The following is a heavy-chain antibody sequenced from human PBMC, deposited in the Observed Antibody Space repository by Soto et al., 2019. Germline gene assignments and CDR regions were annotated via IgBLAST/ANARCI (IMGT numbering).Heavy chain of an antibody. CDR1: GGTFSSYA. J-gene: IGHJ6*02. CDR3: ARRWVGPAASPPRYYYYGMDV. Sequence: QVQLVQSGAEVKKPGSSVKVSCKASGGTFSSYAISWVRQAPGQGLEWMGGIIPIFGTANYAQKFQGRVTITADESTSTAYPELGSLRSEDTAVYYCARRWVGPAASPPRYYYYGMDVWGQGTTVTVSS. CDR2: IIPIFGTA. V-gene: IGHV1-69*01. D-gene: IGHD2-2*01.